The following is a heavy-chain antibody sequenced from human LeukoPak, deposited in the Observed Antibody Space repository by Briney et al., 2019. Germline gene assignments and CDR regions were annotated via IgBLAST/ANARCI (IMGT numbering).Heavy chain of an antibody. CDR1: GGSFSGYY. D-gene: IGHD5-12*01. CDR3: ARDGYSGSDAL. J-gene: IGHJ4*02. V-gene: IGHV4-34*01. CDR2: INHSGST. Sequence: SETLSLTCAVYGGSFSGYYWSWIRQPPGKGLEWIGEINHSGSTNYNPSLKSRVSISVDTSKNQFSLKLSSVTAADTAVYYCARDGYSGSDALWGQGTLVTVSS.